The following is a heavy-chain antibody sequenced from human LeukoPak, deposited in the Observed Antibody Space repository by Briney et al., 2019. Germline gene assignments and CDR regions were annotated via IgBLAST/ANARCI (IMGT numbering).Heavy chain of an antibody. CDR1: GFTLSSYA. Sequence: PGGSLRLSCAASGFTLSSYAMSWDRPAPGRGLEWVSAIRGRGGNTYYADSVKGRFTSPKDNSKNTVYLQMNSVRAEDTAVYYCAKDGGYNGSYGASFFDYWGQGTLVTVSS. V-gene: IGHV3-23*01. CDR3: AKDGGYNGSYGASFFDY. D-gene: IGHD1-26*01. J-gene: IGHJ4*02. CDR2: IRGRGGNT.